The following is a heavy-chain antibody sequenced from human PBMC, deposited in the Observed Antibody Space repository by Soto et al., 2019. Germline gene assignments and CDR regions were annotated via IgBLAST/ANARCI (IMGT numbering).Heavy chain of an antibody. CDR2: INQDGRDK. V-gene: IGHV3-7*01. J-gene: IGHJ4*02. Sequence: EVQLVESGGGLVRPGGSLSLSCAASGLAFRSFLMSWVRQAPGGGLEWVANINQDGRDKYYSDAVRGRFTISRDNAANSLFLHMNSLGAEDTAVYYCATYHDDEWEAYRHRYWGQGTLVTVSS. CDR3: ATYHDDEWEAYRHRY. CDR1: GLAFRSFL. D-gene: IGHD3-16*02.